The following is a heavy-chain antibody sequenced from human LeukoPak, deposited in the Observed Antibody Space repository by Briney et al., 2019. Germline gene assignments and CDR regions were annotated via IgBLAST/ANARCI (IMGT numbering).Heavy chain of an antibody. J-gene: IGHJ3*02. CDR3: ARPAGYSYAPDAFDI. CDR2: INPNSGGT. CDR1: GYTFTGYD. V-gene: IGHV1-2*02. D-gene: IGHD5-18*01. Sequence: ASVKVSCKASGYTFTGYDMHWVRQARGQGLECMGWINPNSGGTNYAQKFQGRVTMTRDTSISTAYMELSRLRSDDTAVYYCARPAGYSYAPDAFDIWGQGTMVTVSS.